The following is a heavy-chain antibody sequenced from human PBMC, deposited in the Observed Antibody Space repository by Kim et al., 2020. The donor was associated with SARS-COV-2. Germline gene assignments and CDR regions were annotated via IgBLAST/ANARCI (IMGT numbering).Heavy chain of an antibody. J-gene: IGHJ6*02. V-gene: IGHV4-4*02. CDR3: AMSGAVYYYYGMDV. CDR2: IYHSGST. Sequence: SETLSLTCAVSGGSISSSNWWSWVRQPPGKGLEWIGEIYHSGSTNYNPSLKSRVTISVDKSKNQFSLKLSSVTAADTAVYYCAMSGAVYYYYGMDVWGQGTTVTGSS. CDR1: GGSISSSNW. D-gene: IGHD3-3*01.